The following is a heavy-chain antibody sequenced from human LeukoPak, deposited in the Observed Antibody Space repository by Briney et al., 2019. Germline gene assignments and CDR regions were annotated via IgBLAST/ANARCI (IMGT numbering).Heavy chain of an antibody. Sequence: KSSQTPSLTCTVSGGSISSGDYYWSWIRQPPGKGLEWIGYIYYSGSTYYNPSLKSRVTISVDTSKNQFSLKLSSVTAADTAVYYCARRVRDIVLDYWGQGTLVTVSS. J-gene: IGHJ4*02. CDR3: ARRVRDIVLDY. CDR1: GGSISSGDYY. CDR2: IYYSGST. V-gene: IGHV4-30-4*01. D-gene: IGHD2-8*02.